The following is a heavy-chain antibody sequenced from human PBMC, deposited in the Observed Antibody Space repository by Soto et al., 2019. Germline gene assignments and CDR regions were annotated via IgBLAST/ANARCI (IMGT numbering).Heavy chain of an antibody. Sequence: SSETLSLTCTVSRDSIRMDTYCWGWIRQPPGKGLEWIGSIKYQGNTFHNPSLKSRATPSVHTPQNHLSLKLTSVTATDTALYYCARHRNGDAYNALVYWGQGTLVTVSS. CDR3: ARHRNGDAYNALVY. CDR2: IKYQGNT. V-gene: IGHV4-39*01. J-gene: IGHJ4*02. D-gene: IGHD1-1*01. CDR1: RDSIRMDTYC.